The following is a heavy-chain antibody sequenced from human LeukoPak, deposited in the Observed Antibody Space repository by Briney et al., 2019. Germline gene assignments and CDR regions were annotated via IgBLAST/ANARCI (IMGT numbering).Heavy chain of an antibody. CDR2: IYYSGST. J-gene: IGHJ4*02. V-gene: IGHV4-30-4*02. D-gene: IGHD6-13*01. CDR1: GGSISSGDYY. CDR3: ARVLAAAGPYYFDY. Sequence: PSETLSLTCTVSGGSISSGDYYWSWIRQPPGKGLEWIGYIYYSGSTYYNPSLKSRVTISVDTSKNQFSLKLSSVTAADTAVYYCARVLAAAGPYYFDYWGQGTLVSVSS.